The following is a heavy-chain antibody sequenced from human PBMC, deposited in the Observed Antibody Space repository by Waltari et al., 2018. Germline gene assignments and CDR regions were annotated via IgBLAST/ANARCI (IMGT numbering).Heavy chain of an antibody. CDR1: GYTFTGYY. V-gene: IGHV1-2*02. CDR2: INPNSGDT. D-gene: IGHD3-3*01. J-gene: IGHJ3*02. CDR3: ARPIYDFWSGYPRRAFDI. Sequence: QVQLVQSGAEVKKPGASVKVSCKASGYTFTGYYMHWVRQAPGQGLEWMGWINPNSGDTNYAQKSQGRVTMTRDTSISTAYMELGRLRSDATAVYYCARPIYDFWSGYPRRAFDISGQGTMVTVSS.